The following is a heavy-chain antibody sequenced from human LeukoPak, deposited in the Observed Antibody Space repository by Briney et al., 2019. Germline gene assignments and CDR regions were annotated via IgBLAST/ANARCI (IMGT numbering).Heavy chain of an antibody. J-gene: IGHJ5*02. CDR1: GGSFSGYY. CDR2: IYTSGST. V-gene: IGHV4-59*10. CDR3: ARAIHDYGDYWFDP. D-gene: IGHD4-17*01. Sequence: PSETLSLTCAVYGGSFSGYYWSWIRQPAGKGLEWIGRIYTSGSTNYNPSLKSRVTISVDTSKNQFSLKLSSVTAADTAVYYCARAIHDYGDYWFDPWGQGTLVTVSS.